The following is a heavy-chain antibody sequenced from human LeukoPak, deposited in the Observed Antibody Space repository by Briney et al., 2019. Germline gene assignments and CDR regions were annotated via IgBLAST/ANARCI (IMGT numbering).Heavy chain of an antibody. Sequence: PSETLCLTCAVYGGSFSCYYWSWIRQPPGKGLEWSGEINHSGSTDYNPSLKSRLTISVDTSKNQFSLKMSSVTAADTAVYYCARDGNGQTGRTECFDPWGQGTVVTVSS. CDR1: GGSFSCYY. D-gene: IGHD1-1*01. V-gene: IGHV4-34*01. CDR2: INHSGST. CDR3: ARDGNGQTGRTECFDP. J-gene: IGHJ5*02.